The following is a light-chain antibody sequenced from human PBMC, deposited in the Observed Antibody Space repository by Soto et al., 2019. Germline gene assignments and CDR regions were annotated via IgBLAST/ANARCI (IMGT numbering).Light chain of an antibody. CDR2: LAS. V-gene: IGKV2-28*01. J-gene: IGKJ2*01. Sequence: DIVMTQFPLSLPVSPGESASISCTSSQSLLHANGNTYLDWYRQKPGQSPQLLIYLASNRSSGVPDRFSGSGSGTEFTLKIDRVEADDVAVYYCMQPLQSPAYTFGQGTRLEIK. CDR3: MQPLQSPAYT. CDR1: QSLLHANGNTY.